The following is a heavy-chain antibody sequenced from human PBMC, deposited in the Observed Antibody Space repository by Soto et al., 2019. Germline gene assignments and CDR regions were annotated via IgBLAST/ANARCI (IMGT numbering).Heavy chain of an antibody. J-gene: IGHJ4*02. Sequence: SETLSLTCTVSGASITSSSYWSWIRRPSGKGLEWIGRFSLSGTTNYSPSLRSRVTMSADVSKNQFSLRLTSVTAADTALYYCARGMTPPGAPAWYYFDSWGQGTLVTVSS. D-gene: IGHD2-8*02. CDR1: GASITSSSY. V-gene: IGHV4-4*07. CDR3: ARGMTPPGAPAWYYFDS. CDR2: FSLSGTT.